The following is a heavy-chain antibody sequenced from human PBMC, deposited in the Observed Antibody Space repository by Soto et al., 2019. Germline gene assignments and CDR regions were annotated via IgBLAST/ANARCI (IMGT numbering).Heavy chain of an antibody. CDR3: ARDQVGVVPAPGGNYYYGMDV. Sequence: GGSLRLSCAASGFTFSSYSMNWVRQAPGKGLEWVSYISSSSSTIYYADSVKGRFTISRDNAKNSLYLQMNSLRDEDTAVYYCARDQVGVVPAPGGNYYYGMDVWGQGTTVTVSS. D-gene: IGHD2-2*01. CDR2: ISSSSSTI. J-gene: IGHJ6*02. CDR1: GFTFSSYS. V-gene: IGHV3-48*02.